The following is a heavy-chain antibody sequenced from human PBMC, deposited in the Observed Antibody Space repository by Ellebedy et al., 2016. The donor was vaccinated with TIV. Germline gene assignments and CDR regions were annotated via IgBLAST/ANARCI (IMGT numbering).Heavy chain of an antibody. CDR3: ARRGSGWNGWFGP. V-gene: IGHV3-7*03. CDR2: IEKDGSEK. CDR1: GFTFENYW. Sequence: PGGSLRLSCAASGFTFENYWMTRVRQAPGKGLEWVANIEKDGSEKYYVDSVKGRFTISRDNANNSLSLQMNSLRVEDTAVYYCARRGSGWNGWFGPWGQGTLVTVSS. D-gene: IGHD6-19*01. J-gene: IGHJ5*02.